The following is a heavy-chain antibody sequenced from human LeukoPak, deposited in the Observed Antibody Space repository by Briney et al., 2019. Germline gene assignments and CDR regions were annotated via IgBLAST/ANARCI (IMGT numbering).Heavy chain of an antibody. Sequence: GGSLRLSCAASGFTFSSYAMSWVRQAPGKGLEWVSAISGSGGSTYYADSVKGRFTISRDNSKNTLYLQMNSLRAEDTAVYYCAKDFEDGAYGGNWNFDLWGRGTLVTVSS. CDR1: GFTFSSYA. CDR3: AKDFEDGAYGGNWNFDL. D-gene: IGHD4-17*01. V-gene: IGHV3-23*01. J-gene: IGHJ2*01. CDR2: ISGSGGST.